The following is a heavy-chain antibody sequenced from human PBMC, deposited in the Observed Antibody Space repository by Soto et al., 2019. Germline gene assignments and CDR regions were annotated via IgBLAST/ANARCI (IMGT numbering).Heavy chain of an antibody. V-gene: IGHV1-18*01. D-gene: IGHD6-19*01. Sequence: ASVKVSCKASGYTFTSYCISWVRQAPGQGLEWMGWISAYNGNTNYAQKLQGRVTMTTDTSTSTAYMELRSLRSDDTAVYCCARSPVAGLYYYYYYGMDVWGQGTTVTVSS. J-gene: IGHJ6*02. CDR1: GYTFTSYC. CDR3: ARSPVAGLYYYYYYGMDV. CDR2: ISAYNGNT.